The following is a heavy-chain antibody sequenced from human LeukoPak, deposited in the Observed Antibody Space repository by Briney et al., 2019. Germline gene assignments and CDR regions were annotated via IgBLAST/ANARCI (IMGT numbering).Heavy chain of an antibody. CDR2: ISGSGGST. J-gene: IGHJ4*02. D-gene: IGHD1-26*01. CDR3: AKPISGSYSGYFDY. V-gene: IGHV3-23*01. Sequence: GGSLRLSCAASGFTFSSYAMSWVLQAPGKGLEWVSAISGSGGSTYYADSVKGRFTISRDNSKNTLYLQMNSLRAEDTAVYYCAKPISGSYSGYFDYWGQGTLVTVSS. CDR1: GFTFSSYA.